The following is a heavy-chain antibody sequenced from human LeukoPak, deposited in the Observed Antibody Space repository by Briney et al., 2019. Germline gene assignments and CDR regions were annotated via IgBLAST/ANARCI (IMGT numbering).Heavy chain of an antibody. Sequence: PGGSLRLSCAASGFTFSSYSMNWVRQAPGKGLEWVSSISSSSSYIYYADSVKGRFTLSRDNAKNSLYLQMNSLRAEDTAVYYCASRSSWSRGRYYYGMDVWGQGTTVTVSS. CDR2: ISSSSSYI. CDR3: ASRSSWSRGRYYYGMDV. V-gene: IGHV3-21*01. D-gene: IGHD6-13*01. CDR1: GFTFSSYS. J-gene: IGHJ6*02.